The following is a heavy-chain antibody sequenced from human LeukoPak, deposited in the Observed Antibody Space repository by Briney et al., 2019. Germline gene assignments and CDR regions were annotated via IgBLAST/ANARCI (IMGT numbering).Heavy chain of an antibody. Sequence: SETLSLTCAVYGGSFSGYYWSWIRQPPGKGLEWIGEINHSGSTNYNPSLKSRVTISVDTSKNQFSLKLSSVTAADTAVYHCARQTSGMAFDIWGQGIMVTVSS. D-gene: IGHD1-26*01. CDR3: ARQTSGMAFDI. CDR1: GGSFSGYY. J-gene: IGHJ3*02. V-gene: IGHV4-34*01. CDR2: INHSGST.